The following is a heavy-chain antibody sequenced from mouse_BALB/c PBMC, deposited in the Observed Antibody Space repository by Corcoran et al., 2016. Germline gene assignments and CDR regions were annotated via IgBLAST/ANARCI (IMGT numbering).Heavy chain of an antibody. J-gene: IGHJ4*01. CDR1: GFNIKDTY. V-gene: IGHV1-19*01. CDR2: INPYNGGT. Sequence: EVQLQQSGAELVKPGASVKLSCTASGFNIKDTYMHWVKQSNGKNLEWIGLINPYNGGTSYNQKFKGKATLTVDKSSSTAYMELLSLTSEDSAVYYGARERKGTATYYAMDYWGQGTSVTVSS. CDR3: ARERKGTATYYAMDY. D-gene: IGHD1-2*01.